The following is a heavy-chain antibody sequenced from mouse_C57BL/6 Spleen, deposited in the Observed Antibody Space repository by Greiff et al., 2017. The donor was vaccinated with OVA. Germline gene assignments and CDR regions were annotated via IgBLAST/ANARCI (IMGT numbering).Heavy chain of an antibody. J-gene: IGHJ2*01. D-gene: IGHD1-1*01. CDR1: GFTFSSYA. CDR2: ISDGGSYT. V-gene: IGHV5-4*01. CDR3: ARDGEKLRGSSYAY. Sequence: EVKLMESGGGLVKPGGSLKLSCAASGFTFSSYAMSWVRQTPEKRLEWVATISDGGSYTYYPDNVKGRFTISRDNAKNNLYLQMSHLKSEDTAMYYCARDGEKLRGSSYAYWGQGTTLTVSS.